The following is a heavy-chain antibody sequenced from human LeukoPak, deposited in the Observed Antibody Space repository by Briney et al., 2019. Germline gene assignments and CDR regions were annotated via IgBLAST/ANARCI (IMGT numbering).Heavy chain of an antibody. Sequence: PGGSMRLFCAASGFTFSSYWLSWVRQPPGKGLEWVANIQHDGRKKNYVDSVKGRFTISRDNGKNSMYLQMNSLRAEDTAVYYCARLHQDHGNLFHYWGQGTVATVYS. CDR2: IQHDGRKK. V-gene: IGHV3-7*01. CDR1: GFTFSSYW. D-gene: IGHD4-11*01. CDR3: ARLHQDHGNLFHY. J-gene: IGHJ4*02.